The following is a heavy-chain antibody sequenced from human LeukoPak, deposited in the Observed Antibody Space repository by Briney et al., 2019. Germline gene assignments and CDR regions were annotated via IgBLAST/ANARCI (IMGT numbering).Heavy chain of an antibody. V-gene: IGHV3-21*01. Sequence: GSLRLSCAASGFTFSSYSMNWVRQAPGKGLEWVSSISSSSSYIYYADSVKGRFTISRDNAKSSLYLQMNSLRAEDTAVYYCARDMSGTMVREEYYFDYWGQGTLVTVSS. CDR3: ARDMSGTMVREEYYFDY. CDR1: GFTFSSYS. CDR2: ISSSSSYI. J-gene: IGHJ4*02. D-gene: IGHD3-10*01.